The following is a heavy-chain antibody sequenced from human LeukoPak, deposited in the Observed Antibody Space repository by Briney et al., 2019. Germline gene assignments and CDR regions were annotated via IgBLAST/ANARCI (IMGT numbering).Heavy chain of an antibody. CDR3: ASFIGTSGYGSGSYYDAFDI. D-gene: IGHD3-10*01. Sequence: GESLKISCKGSGYSFTSYWIGWVRQMPGKGLEWMGIIYPGDSDTRYSPSFQGQVTISADKSISTAYLQWSSLKASDTAMYYCASFIGTSGYGSGSYYDAFDIWGQGTMVTVSS. V-gene: IGHV5-51*01. CDR2: IYPGDSDT. J-gene: IGHJ3*02. CDR1: GYSFTSYW.